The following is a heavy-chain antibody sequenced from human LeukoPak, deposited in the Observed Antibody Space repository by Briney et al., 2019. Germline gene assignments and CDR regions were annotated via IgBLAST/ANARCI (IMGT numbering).Heavy chain of an antibody. D-gene: IGHD3-10*01. Sequence: PSETLSLTCTVSGGSLSSGSYYWSWIRQPAGKGLEWLGRIYTRGSTNYNPSLKSRVTISVDTYKNQFSLKPSSVTAADTAVYYCGRDPVRRDAFDIWGQGTMVTVSS. CDR3: GRDPVRRDAFDI. CDR1: GGSLSSGSYY. V-gene: IGHV4-61*02. CDR2: IYTRGST. J-gene: IGHJ3*02.